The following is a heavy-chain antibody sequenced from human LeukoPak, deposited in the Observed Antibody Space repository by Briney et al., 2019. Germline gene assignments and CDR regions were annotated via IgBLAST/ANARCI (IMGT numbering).Heavy chain of an antibody. CDR2: ISGSGGST. V-gene: IGHV3-23*01. Sequence: TGGSLRLSCAASGFTFSSYAMSWVRQAPGKGLEWVSAISGSGGSTYYADSVKGRFTISRDNSKNTLYLQMNSLRAEDTGVYYCASQTDFWSGYYYYYGMDVWGQGTTVTVSS. CDR1: GFTFSSYA. CDR3: ASQTDFWSGYYYYYGMDV. J-gene: IGHJ6*02. D-gene: IGHD3-3*01.